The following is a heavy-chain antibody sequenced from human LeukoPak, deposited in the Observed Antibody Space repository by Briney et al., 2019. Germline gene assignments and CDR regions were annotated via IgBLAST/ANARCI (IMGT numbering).Heavy chain of an antibody. Sequence: PSETLSLTCTVSGGSISSYYWSWIRQPPGKGLEWIGFIYYSGSTNYNPSLKSRVTISVSTSKNQFSLKLSTRTAADTEVYYCASGHHRSSVYSNWLQPWGQRTLFTVSS. CDR2: IYYSGST. D-gene: IGHD2-2*01. V-gene: IGHV4-59*01. J-gene: IGHJ5*02. CDR1: GGSISSYY. CDR3: ASGHHRSSVYSNWLQP.